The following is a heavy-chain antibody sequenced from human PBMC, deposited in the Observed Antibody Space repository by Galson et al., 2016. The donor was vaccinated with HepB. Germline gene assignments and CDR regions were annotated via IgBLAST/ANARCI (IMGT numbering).Heavy chain of an antibody. V-gene: IGHV3-33*01. J-gene: IGHJ3*01. CDR3: ARPSSRLEVAGGDAFDL. D-gene: IGHD4-23*01. CDR1: GFKFSRYA. CDR2: SWFDGLNK. Sequence: SLRLSCAASGFKFSRYAMHWVRQAPGKGLEWVAVSWFDGLNKNHADSVKGRFTISRDNSKNTLYLYMNNLRAEDTAVYYCARPSSRLEVAGGDAFDLWGQGTMVTVSS.